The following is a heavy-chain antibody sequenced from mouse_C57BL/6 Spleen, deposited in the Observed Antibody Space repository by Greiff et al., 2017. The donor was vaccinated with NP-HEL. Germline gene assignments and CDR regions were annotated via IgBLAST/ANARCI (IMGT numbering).Heavy chain of an antibody. CDR1: GYAFSSYW. J-gene: IGHJ2*01. CDR3: ARSRTGTDFDY. V-gene: IGHV1-80*01. Sequence: QVHVKQSGAELVKPGASVKISCKASGYAFSSYWMNWVKQRPGKGLEWIGQIYPGDGDTNYNGKFKGKATLTADKSSSTAYMQLSSLTSEDSAVYVGARSRTGTDFDYWGQGTTLTVSS. CDR2: IYPGDGDT. D-gene: IGHD4-1*01.